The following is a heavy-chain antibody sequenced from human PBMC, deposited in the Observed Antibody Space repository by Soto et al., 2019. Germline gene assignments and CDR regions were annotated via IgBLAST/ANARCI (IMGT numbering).Heavy chain of an antibody. D-gene: IGHD2-2*01. CDR3: AKDIVVVPAAKYSGYNSSWSGY. CDR2: ISGSGGST. CDR1: GFPFSSYC. V-gene: IGHV3-23*01. Sequence: GGSLRLSCGASGFPFSSYCMSWVRQAPGKGLEWVSVISGSGGSTYYADSVKGRFTISRDNSKNTLYLQMNSLRAEDTAVYYCAKDIVVVPAAKYSGYNSSWSGYWGQGTLVTAPQ. J-gene: IGHJ4*02.